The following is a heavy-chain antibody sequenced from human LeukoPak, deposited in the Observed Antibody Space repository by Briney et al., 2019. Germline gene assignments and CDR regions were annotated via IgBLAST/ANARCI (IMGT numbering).Heavy chain of an antibody. CDR3: ARGRKSFDY. CDR2: INHSGST. J-gene: IGHJ4*02. CDR1: GGSFSGYY. V-gene: IGHV4-34*01. Sequence: SETLSLTCAVYGGSFSGYYWSWTRQPPGKGLEWIGEINHSGSTNYNPSLKSRVTISVDTSKNQFSLKLSSVTAADTAVYYCARGRKSFDYWGQGTLVTVSS.